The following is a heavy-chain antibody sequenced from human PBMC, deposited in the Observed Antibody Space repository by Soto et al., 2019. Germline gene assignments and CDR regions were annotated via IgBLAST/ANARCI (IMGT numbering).Heavy chain of an antibody. D-gene: IGHD2-8*01. CDR3: GRAAYCINVVCHNWFDP. CDR1: GYTFTDYY. CDR2: INPNSGAT. V-gene: IGHV1-2*04. Sequence: ASVKVSCKASGYTFTDYYMHWVRQAPGQGLEWMGWINPNSGATRYAQKFQGWVTMTRDTSINTAYMEVTRLKFDDTAVYYCGRAAYCINVVCHNWFDPWGKGSLVTVSS. J-gene: IGHJ5*02.